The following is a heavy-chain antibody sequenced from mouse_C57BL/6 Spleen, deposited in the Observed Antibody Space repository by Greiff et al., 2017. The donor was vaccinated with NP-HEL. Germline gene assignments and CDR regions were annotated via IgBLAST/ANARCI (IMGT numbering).Heavy chain of an antibody. CDR3: ARDEGYYFDY. CDR2: ISDGGSYT. Sequence: EVKVVESGGGLVKPGGSLKLSCAASGFTFSSYAMSWVRQTPEKRLEWVATISDGGSYTYYPDHVQGRFTLSRDNAKNNRYLQMRHLKSEDSAMYYCARDEGYYFDYWGQGTTLTVSS. J-gene: IGHJ2*01. CDR1: GFTFSSYA. V-gene: IGHV5-4*01.